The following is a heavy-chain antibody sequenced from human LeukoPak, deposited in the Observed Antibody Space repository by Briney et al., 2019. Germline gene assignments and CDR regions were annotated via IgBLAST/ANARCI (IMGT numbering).Heavy chain of an antibody. CDR1: GGSIISTTYY. CDR2: IYYSGTT. Sequence: SETLSLTCTVSGGSIISTTYYWGWIRQPPGKGLEWIGTIYYSGTTFYNPSLKSRVTMSVDTSKNQFSLKLSSVTAADTAVYYCARQTNTIDSNFDYWGQGTLVTVSS. D-gene: IGHD2-8*01. CDR3: ARQTNTIDSNFDY. V-gene: IGHV4-39*01. J-gene: IGHJ4*02.